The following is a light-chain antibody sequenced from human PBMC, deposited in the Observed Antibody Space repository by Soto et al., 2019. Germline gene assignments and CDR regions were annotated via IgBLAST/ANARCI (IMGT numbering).Light chain of an antibody. CDR1: SSDVGGYNY. J-gene: IGLJ2*01. CDR3: SSYAGSNNLV. V-gene: IGLV2-8*01. Sequence: QSALTQPPSASGSPGQSVTIAWTETSSDVGGYNYVSWYQQHPGKAPKLMIYEVSKRPSGVPDRFSGSKSGNTASLTVSGLQAEDEADYYCSSYAGSNNLVFGGGTKLTVL. CDR2: EVS.